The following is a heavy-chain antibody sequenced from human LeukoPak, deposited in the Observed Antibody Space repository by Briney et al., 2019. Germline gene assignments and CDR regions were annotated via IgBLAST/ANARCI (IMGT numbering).Heavy chain of an antibody. CDR1: GVSISRGGYA. D-gene: IGHD3-9*01. V-gene: IGHV4-30-2*05. J-gene: IGHJ6*03. CDR3: ARFLAGTRHFHFYYYMDV. Sequence: SETLSLTCAVSGVSISRGGYAWNWIRQPPGKGLEWIAYIYHSGTTYYNPSLKSRATISVDTSKNQFSLKVISVTAADTAVYYCARFLAGTRHFHFYYYMDVWGKGTTVTISS. CDR2: IYHSGTT.